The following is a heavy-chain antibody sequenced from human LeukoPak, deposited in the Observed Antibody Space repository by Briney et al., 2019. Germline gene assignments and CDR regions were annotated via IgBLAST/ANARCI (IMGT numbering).Heavy chain of an antibody. J-gene: IGHJ4*02. Sequence: SETLSLTCAVYGGSFSGYYWSWIRQPPGKGLEWIGEINHSRSTNYNPSLKSRVTISVYTSKNQFSLKLSSVTAADTAVYYCARAPPITMVRGYFIDYWGQGTLVTVSS. V-gene: IGHV4-34*01. CDR1: GGSFSGYY. D-gene: IGHD3-10*01. CDR3: ARAPPITMVRGYFIDY. CDR2: INHSRST.